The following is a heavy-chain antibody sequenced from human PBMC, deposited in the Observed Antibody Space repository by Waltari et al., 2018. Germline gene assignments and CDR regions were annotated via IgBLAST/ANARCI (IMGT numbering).Heavy chain of an antibody. CDR3: ARGFTIFGVVTRTPPND. D-gene: IGHD3-3*01. CDR1: GYSISSRYY. J-gene: IGHJ4*02. V-gene: IGHV4-38-2*02. Sequence: QLQLQESGPGLVKPSETLSLPCTVSGYSISSRYYWGWIRQPPGKWLAWIGSIYTSGRTYYNPSLKSRVTISVDTSKNQFSLKLSSVTAADTAVYYCARGFTIFGVVTRTPPNDGGQGTLVTVSS. CDR2: IYTSGRT.